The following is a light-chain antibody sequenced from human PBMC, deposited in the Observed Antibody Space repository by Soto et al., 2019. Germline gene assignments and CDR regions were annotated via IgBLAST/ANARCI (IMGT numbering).Light chain of an antibody. J-gene: IGLJ2*01. CDR3: AGWDDSLSGQV. Sequence: QSVLTQPPLASGTPGQRVTISCSGSSSNIGSNYVYWYQQLPGTAPKLLMYTNNQRPSGVPDRFSGSKSGTSASLAIGGLRPEDEADYYCAGWDDSLSGQVFGGGTELTVL. V-gene: IGLV1-47*01. CDR2: TNN. CDR1: SSNIGSNY.